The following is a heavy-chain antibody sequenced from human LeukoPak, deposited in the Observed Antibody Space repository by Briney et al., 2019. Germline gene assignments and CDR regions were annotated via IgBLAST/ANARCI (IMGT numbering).Heavy chain of an antibody. V-gene: IGHV1-69*04. CDR1: GGTFSSYA. D-gene: IGHD1-7*01. J-gene: IGHJ4*02. CDR3: ARDRADWNYVSQIDY. Sequence: SVKVSCKASGGTFSSYAISWVRQAPGQGLEWMGRIIPILGIANYAQKFQGRVTITADKSTSTAYMELSSLRSEDTAVYYCARDRADWNYVSQIDYWGQGTLVTVSS. CDR2: IIPILGIA.